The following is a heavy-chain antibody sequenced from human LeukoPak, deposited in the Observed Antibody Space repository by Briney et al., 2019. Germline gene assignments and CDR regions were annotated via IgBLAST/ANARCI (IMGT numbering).Heavy chain of an antibody. J-gene: IGHJ4*02. D-gene: IGHD3-10*01. CDR1: GGTFSSYA. V-gene: IGHV1-69*13. CDR3: ARDTVRGVITN. CDR2: IIPIFGTA. Sequence: SVKVSCKASGGTFSSYAISWVRQAPRQGLEWMGGIIPIFGTANYAQKFQGRVTITADESTSTAYMELSSLRSEDTAVYYCARDTVRGVITNWGQGTLVTVSS.